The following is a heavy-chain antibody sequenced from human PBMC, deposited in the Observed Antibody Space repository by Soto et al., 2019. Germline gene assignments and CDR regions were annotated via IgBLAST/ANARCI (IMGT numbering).Heavy chain of an antibody. CDR3: ARDSYDILTGYYPYYGMDV. Sequence: TSETLSLTCTVSGGSISSYYWSWIRQPPGKGLEWIGYIYYSGSTNYNPSLKSRVTISVDTSKNQFSLKLSSVTAADTAVYYCARDSYDILTGYYPYYGMDVWGQGTTVTVSS. D-gene: IGHD3-9*01. CDR1: GGSISSYY. CDR2: IYYSGST. J-gene: IGHJ6*02. V-gene: IGHV4-59*01.